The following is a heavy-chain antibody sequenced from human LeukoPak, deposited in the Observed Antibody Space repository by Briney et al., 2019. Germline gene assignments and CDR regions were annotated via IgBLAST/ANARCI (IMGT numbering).Heavy chain of an antibody. CDR2: IIPIFGTA. Sequence: SVHVSCRASGGTFSSYANSWVRQAPGQGIEWMGGIIPIFGTANYAQKFQGRVTITADKSTSTAYMELSSLRSEDTAVYYCARDRGTPASGPEPFGYWGQGTLVAVSS. J-gene: IGHJ4*02. CDR1: GGTFSSYA. CDR3: ARDRGTPASGPEPFGY. D-gene: IGHD6-13*01. V-gene: IGHV1-69*06.